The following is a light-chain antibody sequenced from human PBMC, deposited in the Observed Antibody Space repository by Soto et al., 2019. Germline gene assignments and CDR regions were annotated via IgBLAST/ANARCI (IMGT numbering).Light chain of an antibody. J-gene: IGKJ2*01. CDR2: GAS. Sequence: EIVLTQSPGTLSLSPGERATLSCRASQSVSSSYLAWYQQKPGQAPRLLIYGASSRATGIPDRFSGSGSGNDFPLTISRLEPADFAVYYCLQYGSSPYPFGQGTKLEIK. CDR1: QSVSSSY. V-gene: IGKV3-20*01. CDR3: LQYGSSPYP.